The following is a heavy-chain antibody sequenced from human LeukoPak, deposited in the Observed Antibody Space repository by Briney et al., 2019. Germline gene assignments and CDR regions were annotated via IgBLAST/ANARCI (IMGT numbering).Heavy chain of an antibody. V-gene: IGHV3-30*02. J-gene: IGHJ4*02. CDR2: IRYDGGNK. Sequence: GGSLRLSCAASGFTFSSYGMSWVRQAPGKGLEWVAFIRYDGGNKYYADSVKGRFTISRDNSKNTLYLQMNSLRAEDTAVYYCAKDTETYYYDSSGYYIWGQGTLVTVSS. CDR3: AKDTETYYYDSSGYYI. D-gene: IGHD3-22*01. CDR1: GFTFSSYG.